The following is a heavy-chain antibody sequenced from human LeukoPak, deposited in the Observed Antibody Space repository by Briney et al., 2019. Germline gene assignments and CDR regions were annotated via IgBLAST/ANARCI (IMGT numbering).Heavy chain of an antibody. CDR2: IYYSGYT. Sequence: PSGTLSLTCTVSGGSISSYYWSWIRQPPGKGLEWIGYIYYSGYTNYNPSLKSRVTISVDTSKNQFSLKMRSVTAADTAVYYCARTTMVRGTYYMDVWGKGTTVTISS. CDR3: ARTTMVRGTYYMDV. D-gene: IGHD3-10*01. V-gene: IGHV4-59*12. J-gene: IGHJ6*03. CDR1: GGSISSYY.